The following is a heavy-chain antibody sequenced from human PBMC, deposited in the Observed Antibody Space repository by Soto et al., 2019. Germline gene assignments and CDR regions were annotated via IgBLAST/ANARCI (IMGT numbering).Heavy chain of an antibody. V-gene: IGHV3-23*01. CDR1: GFTFSSYA. CDR3: ATSSGEHCSSTSCCGRY. J-gene: IGHJ4*02. D-gene: IGHD2-2*01. Sequence: EVQLLESGGGLVQPGGSLRLSCAASGFTFSSYAMSWVRQAPGKGLEWVSAISGSGGSTYYADSVKGRFTISRDNSKNSLYLQMNSLRAEDTAVYYCATSSGEHCSSTSCCGRYWGQGTLVTVSS. CDR2: ISGSGGST.